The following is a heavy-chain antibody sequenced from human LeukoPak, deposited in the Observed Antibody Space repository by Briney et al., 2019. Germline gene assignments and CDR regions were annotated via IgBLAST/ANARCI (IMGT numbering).Heavy chain of an antibody. V-gene: IGHV4-59*01. D-gene: IGHD3-9*01. CDR2: IYYSGST. CDR1: GASISTYY. J-gene: IGHJ6*03. Sequence: SETLSLTCAVSGASISTYYWSWIRQPPGKGLEWIGYIYYSGSTNYNPSLKSRVTISVDTSKNQFSLKLSSVTAADTAVYYCARAKRPDILTLGAMDVWGKGTTVTVSS. CDR3: ARAKRPDILTLGAMDV.